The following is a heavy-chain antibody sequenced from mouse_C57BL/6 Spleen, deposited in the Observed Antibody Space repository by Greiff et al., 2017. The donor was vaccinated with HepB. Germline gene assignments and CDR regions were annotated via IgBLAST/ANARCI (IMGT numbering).Heavy chain of an antibody. V-gene: IGHV2-2*01. CDR1: GFSLTSYG. CDR3: ARNWRGIYYDYDEYFDV. D-gene: IGHD2-4*01. CDR2: IWSGGST. J-gene: IGHJ1*03. Sequence: VKLMESGPGLVQPSQSLSITCTVSGFSLTSYGVHWVRQSPGKGLEWLGVIWSGGSTDYNAAFISRLSISKDNSKSQVFFKKNSLQADDTAIYYCARNWRGIYYDYDEYFDVWGTGTTVTVSS.